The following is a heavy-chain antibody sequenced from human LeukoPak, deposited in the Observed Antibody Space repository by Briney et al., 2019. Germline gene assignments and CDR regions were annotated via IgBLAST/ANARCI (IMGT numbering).Heavy chain of an antibody. D-gene: IGHD2-2*01. Sequence: GGSLRLSCAASGFTFSSYGMSWVRQAPGKGLEWVSAISGSGGSTYYADSVKGRFTISRDNSKNTLYLQMNSLRAEDTAVYYCATGDLYCSSTSCTWGQGTLVTVSS. CDR3: ATGDLYCSSTSCT. CDR2: ISGSGGST. J-gene: IGHJ5*02. CDR1: GFTFSSYG. V-gene: IGHV3-23*01.